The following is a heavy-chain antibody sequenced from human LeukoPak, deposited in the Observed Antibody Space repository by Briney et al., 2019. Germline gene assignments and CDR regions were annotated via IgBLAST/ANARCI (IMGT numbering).Heavy chain of an antibody. J-gene: IGHJ5*02. CDR3: ARQYSSSLLWWFDP. CDR2: INHSGST. Sequence: PSETLSLTCTVSGGSISSGSYYWSWIRQPPGKGLEWIGEINHSGSTNYNPSLKSRVTISVDTSKNQFSLKLSSVTAADTAVYYCARQYSSSLLWWFDPWGQGTLVTVSS. V-gene: IGHV4-39*01. D-gene: IGHD6-13*01. CDR1: GGSISSGSYY.